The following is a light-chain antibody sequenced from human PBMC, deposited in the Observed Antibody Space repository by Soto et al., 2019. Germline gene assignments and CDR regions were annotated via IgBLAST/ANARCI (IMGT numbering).Light chain of an antibody. J-gene: IGKJ4*01. CDR1: QSVTSTY. V-gene: IGKV3-20*01. CDR2: GVS. CDR3: QQFDSSLLS. Sequence: EIVLTQSPGTLSLSPGERATLSCRASQSVTSTYLAGYQQKRGQAPRLLIYGVSSRATGIPDRFSGSGSGTDFTLTISRLEPEDFVVYYCQQFDSSLLSFGGGTKVEIK.